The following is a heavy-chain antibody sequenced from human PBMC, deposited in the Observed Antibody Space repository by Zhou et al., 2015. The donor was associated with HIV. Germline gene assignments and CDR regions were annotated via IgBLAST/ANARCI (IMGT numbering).Heavy chain of an antibody. CDR1: GYSFTSHD. CDR2: MNPNSGNT. CDR3: ARARGDVPTXRWTTPNPSFVLLRADGVLDL. D-gene: IGHD2/OR15-2a*01. J-gene: IGHJ2*01. V-gene: IGHV1-8*01. Sequence: QVQLVQSGAEVKKPGASVKVSCRASGYSFTSHDINWVRQATGQGLEWMGWMNPNSGNTGFAQKFQGRVTMTRNTSISVAYMELSRLTFEDTAVYYCARARGDVPTXRWTTPNPSFVLLRADGVLDL.